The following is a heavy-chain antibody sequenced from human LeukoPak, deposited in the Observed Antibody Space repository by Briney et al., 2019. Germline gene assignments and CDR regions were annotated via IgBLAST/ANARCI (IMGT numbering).Heavy chain of an antibody. J-gene: IGHJ4*02. CDR3: ARGNGYCSGGFCYNYFDY. CDR2: ISSSSSYI. D-gene: IGHD2-15*01. Sequence: GGSLRLSCAASGFTFSSHSMNWVRQAPGKGLEWVSSISSSSSYIYYADSVKGRFTISRDNAKNSLYLQMNSLRAEDTAVYYCARGNGYCSGGFCYNYFDYWGQGTLVTVSS. V-gene: IGHV3-21*01. CDR1: GFTFSSHS.